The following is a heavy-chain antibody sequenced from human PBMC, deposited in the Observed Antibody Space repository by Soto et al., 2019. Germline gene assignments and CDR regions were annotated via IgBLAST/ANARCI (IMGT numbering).Heavy chain of an antibody. J-gene: IGHJ3*02. CDR1: GYSFTSYW. Sequence: HGESLKISCKGSGYSFTSYWIGWVRQMPGKGLEWMGIIYPGDSDTRYSPSFQGQVTISADKSISTAYLQWSSLKASDTAMYYCARQYYDSSGPYQAFDIWGQGTMVTVSS. V-gene: IGHV5-51*01. D-gene: IGHD3-22*01. CDR3: ARQYYDSSGPYQAFDI. CDR2: IYPGDSDT.